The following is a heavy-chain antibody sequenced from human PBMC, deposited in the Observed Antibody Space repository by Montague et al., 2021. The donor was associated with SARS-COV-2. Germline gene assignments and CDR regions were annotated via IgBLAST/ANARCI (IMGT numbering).Heavy chain of an antibody. V-gene: IGHV4-39*06. CDR2: IYYSGST. CDR3: ARDGFYYDRSGPSNFDY. CDR1: VGSISSNNCY. J-gene: IGHJ4*02. Sequence: SETLSLTCTVSVGSISSNNCYWGWIRQPPGKALEWIGSIYYSGSTXYNPSLKSRVTMSVDTSENQFPLKLSSVTAADTAVYYCARDGFYYDRSGPSNFDYWGQGTLVTVSS. D-gene: IGHD3-22*01.